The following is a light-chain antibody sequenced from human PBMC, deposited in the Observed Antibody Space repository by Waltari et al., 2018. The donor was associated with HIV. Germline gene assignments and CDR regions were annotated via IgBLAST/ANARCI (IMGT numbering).Light chain of an antibody. Sequence: QSVLTQPPSVSAAPGQKVTISCSGSSSNIGNNYVSWYQHFPGTASKLLIFENDKRPSGIPDRFSGSKSGTSATLGITGLQTGDEADYYCGTWDTSLIAGGVFGGGTKLTVL. CDR3: GTWDTSLIAGGV. CDR1: SSNIGNNY. J-gene: IGLJ3*02. V-gene: IGLV1-51*02. CDR2: END.